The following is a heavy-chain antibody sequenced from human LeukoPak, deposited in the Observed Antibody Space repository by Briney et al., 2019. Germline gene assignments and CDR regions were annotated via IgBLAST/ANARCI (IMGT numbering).Heavy chain of an antibody. D-gene: IGHD6-13*01. V-gene: IGHV3-7*01. CDR3: ARIRYSSSSFDY. Sequence: GGSLRLSCAASGFRFTNYWMSWVRQAPGKGLEWVANIKQDGSEKDYVDSMKGRFTISRDNAKNSVYLQVNSLRAEDTAVYYCARIRYSSSSFDYWGQGTPVTVSS. CDR2: IKQDGSEK. CDR1: GFRFTNYW. J-gene: IGHJ4*02.